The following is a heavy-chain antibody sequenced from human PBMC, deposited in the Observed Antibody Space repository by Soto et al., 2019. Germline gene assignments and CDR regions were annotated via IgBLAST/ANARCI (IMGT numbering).Heavy chain of an antibody. V-gene: IGHV1-69*06. D-gene: IGHD6-13*01. CDR1: VDTFAGYA. Sequence: QVHLVQSGAEVKQTESALKVSCKASVDTFAGYAINWVRQAPGQGLEWIGGINPLFGTSNYAQNFQGRVSITADTSTSTAYLELRSLKFDDTGLYFCASRIAASADDAFDTWGQGTVVTVSS. CDR3: ASRIAASADDAFDT. J-gene: IGHJ3*02. CDR2: INPLFGTS.